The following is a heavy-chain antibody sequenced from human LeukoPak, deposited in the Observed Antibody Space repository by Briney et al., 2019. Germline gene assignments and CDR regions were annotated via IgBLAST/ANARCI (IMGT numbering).Heavy chain of an antibody. CDR2: IYYSGST. CDR3: ARAPAYYDILTGYYGSWFDP. V-gene: IGHV4-59*01. J-gene: IGHJ5*02. CDR1: GGSISSYY. D-gene: IGHD3-9*01. Sequence: SETLSLTCTVSGGSISSYYWSWIRQPPGKGLEWIGCIYYSGSTNYNPSLKSRVTISVDTSKNQFSLKLSSVTAADTAVYYCARAPAYYDILTGYYGSWFDPWGQGTLVTVSS.